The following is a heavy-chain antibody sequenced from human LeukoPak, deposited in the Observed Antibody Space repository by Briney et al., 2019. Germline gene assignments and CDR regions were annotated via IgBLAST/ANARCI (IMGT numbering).Heavy chain of an antibody. CDR2: ISSSGSTI. J-gene: IGHJ4*02. CDR1: GFTFSSYE. CDR3: ARHTRVGKWELLGY. Sequence: GGSLRLSCAASGFTFSSYEMNWVRQAPGKGLEWVSYISSSGSTIYYADSVKGRFTISRDNAKNSLYLQMNSLRAEDTAVYYCARHTRVGKWELLGYWGQGTLVTVSS. D-gene: IGHD1-26*01. V-gene: IGHV3-48*03.